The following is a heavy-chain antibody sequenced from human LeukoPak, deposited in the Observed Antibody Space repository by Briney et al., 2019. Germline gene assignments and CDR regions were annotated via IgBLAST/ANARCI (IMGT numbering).Heavy chain of an antibody. V-gene: IGHV3-49*04. CDR3: SRGIVGVYYFDP. CDR2: IRNKGYGGTT. Sequence: GGSLRLSCAASGFTFGDYAITWVRQAPGKGLEWVSFIRNKGYGGTTEYAASVRCRFTISRDDSKSVAYLQMNSLKTEDTAVYYCSRGIVGVYYFDPWGQGTLVTVSS. CDR1: GFTFGDYA. J-gene: IGHJ5*02. D-gene: IGHD2-15*01.